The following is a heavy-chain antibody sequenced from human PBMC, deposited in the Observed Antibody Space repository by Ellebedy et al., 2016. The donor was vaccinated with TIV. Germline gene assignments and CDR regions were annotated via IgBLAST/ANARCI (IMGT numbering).Heavy chain of an antibody. J-gene: IGHJ4*02. CDR3: ASRPGSYSSGWYPFDY. CDR2: ISAYNGNT. CDR1: GYTFTSYG. V-gene: IGHV1-18*04. Sequence: ASVKVSXKASGYTFTSYGISWVRQAPGQGLEWMGWISAYNGNTNYAQKLQGRVTMTTDTSTSTAYMGLRSLRSDDTAVYYCASRPGSYSSGWYPFDYWGQGTLVTVSS. D-gene: IGHD6-19*01.